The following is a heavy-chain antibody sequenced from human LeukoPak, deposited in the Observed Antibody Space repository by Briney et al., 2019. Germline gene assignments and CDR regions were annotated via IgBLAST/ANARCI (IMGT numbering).Heavy chain of an antibody. Sequence: PSETLSLTCTVSGDPINSGGYYWSWIRQHPGKGLEWIGYIYYTGFTYYNPSLKSRPTISIDTSKNQFSLKLSSVTAADTAVYYCARDRRGSAWTNWFDPWGQGTLVTVSS. CDR2: IYYTGFT. J-gene: IGHJ5*02. CDR3: ARDRRGSAWTNWFDP. CDR1: GDPINSGGYY. D-gene: IGHD6-25*01. V-gene: IGHV4-31*03.